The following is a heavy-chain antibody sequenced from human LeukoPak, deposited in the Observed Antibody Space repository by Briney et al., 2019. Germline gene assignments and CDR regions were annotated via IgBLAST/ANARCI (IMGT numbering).Heavy chain of an antibody. CDR2: INHSGST. Sequence: SETLSLTCAVYGGSFSGYYWSWIRQPPGKGLEWIGEINHSGSTNYNPSLKSRVTISVDTSKNQFSLKLSSVTAADTAVYYCARLYYDILYNWFDPWGQGTLVTVSS. D-gene: IGHD3-22*01. CDR3: ARLYYDILYNWFDP. V-gene: IGHV4-34*01. J-gene: IGHJ5*02. CDR1: GGSFSGYY.